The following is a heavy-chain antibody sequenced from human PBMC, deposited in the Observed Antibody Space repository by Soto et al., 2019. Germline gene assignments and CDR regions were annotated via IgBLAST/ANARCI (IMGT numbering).Heavy chain of an antibody. D-gene: IGHD6-19*01. J-gene: IGHJ4*02. CDR1: GFTFSSYA. CDR3: AKDGEEQWLVDY. CDR2: ISGSGGST. Sequence: EGSLRLSCAASGFTFSSYAMSWVRQAPGKGLEWVSAISGSGGSTYYADSVKGRFTISRDNSKNTLYLQMNSLRAEDTAVYYCAKDGEEQWLVDYWGQGTLVTVSS. V-gene: IGHV3-23*01.